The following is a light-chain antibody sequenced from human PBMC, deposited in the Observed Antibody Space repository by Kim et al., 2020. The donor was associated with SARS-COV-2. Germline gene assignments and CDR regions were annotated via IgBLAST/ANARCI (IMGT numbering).Light chain of an antibody. V-gene: IGLV2-8*01. CDR1: SSDIGGYNY. CDR3: SSYAGINNLL. J-gene: IGLJ1*01. CDR2: EVS. Sequence: GQSGTISCAGTSSDIGGYNYVSCYQQHPGKAPKLIIYEVSKRPSGVPDRFSGSKSGNTASLTVSGLQAEDEADYYCSSYAGINNLLFGTGTKVTVL.